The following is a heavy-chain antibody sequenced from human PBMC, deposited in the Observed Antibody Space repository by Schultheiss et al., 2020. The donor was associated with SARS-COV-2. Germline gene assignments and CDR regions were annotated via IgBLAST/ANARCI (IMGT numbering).Heavy chain of an antibody. CDR3: ARDLPSSGSYSYYYGMDV. CDR1: GFTFSDYY. CDR2: ISSSSSYI. V-gene: IGHV3-11*06. D-gene: IGHD1-26*01. J-gene: IGHJ6*02. Sequence: GGSLRLSCAASGFTFSDYYMSWIRQAPGKGLEWVSSISSSSSYIYYADSVKGRFTISRDNAKNSLYLQMNSLRAEDTAVYYCARDLPSSGSYSYYYGMDVWGQGTLVTVSS.